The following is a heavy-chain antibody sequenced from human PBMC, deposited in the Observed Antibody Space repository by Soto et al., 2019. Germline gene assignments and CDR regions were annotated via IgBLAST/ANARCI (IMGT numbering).Heavy chain of an antibody. Sequence: QVQLQESGPGLVKPSQTLSLTCAVSGGSINSAVSYWSWIRQHPGKGLEWIGYINHNGNTYYHPSLNSRVTISGDTSKNQFSLKLTSVTAADTAVYFCARGQLRAEWYFDLWGRGALVTVSS. CDR3: ARGQLRAEWYFDL. D-gene: IGHD1-1*01. J-gene: IGHJ2*01. CDR1: GGSINSAVSY. V-gene: IGHV4-31*11. CDR2: INHNGNT.